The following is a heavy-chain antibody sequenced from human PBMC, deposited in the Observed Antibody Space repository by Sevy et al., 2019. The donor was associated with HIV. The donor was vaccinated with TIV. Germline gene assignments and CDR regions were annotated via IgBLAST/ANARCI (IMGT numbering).Heavy chain of an antibody. CDR3: ARDLLAVAGTTPFDY. J-gene: IGHJ4*02. CDR1: GYTFTGYY. Sequence: ASVKVSCKASGYTFTGYYMHWVRQAPGQGLEWMGGINPNSGGTNYAQRFQGRVTRTRETSISTAYMELGRLRSDDTAVYYCARDLLAVAGTTPFDYWGQGTLVTVSS. CDR2: INPNSGGT. D-gene: IGHD6-19*01. V-gene: IGHV1-2*02.